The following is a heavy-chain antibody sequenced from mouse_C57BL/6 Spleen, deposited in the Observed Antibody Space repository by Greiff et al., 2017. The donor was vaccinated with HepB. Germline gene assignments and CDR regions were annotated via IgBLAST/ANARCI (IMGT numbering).Heavy chain of an antibody. V-gene: IGHV5-4*03. D-gene: IGHD2-1*01. J-gene: IGHJ2*01. CDR1: GFTFSSYA. CDR3: ARAYGKRSYYFDY. Sequence: EVKLMESGGGLVKPGGSLKLSCAASGFTFSSYAMSWVRQTPEKRLEWVATISDGGSYTNYPDNVKGRFTISRDNAMNNLYLQMSHLKSEDTAMYSCARAYGKRSYYFDYWGQGTTLTVSS. CDR2: ISDGGSYT.